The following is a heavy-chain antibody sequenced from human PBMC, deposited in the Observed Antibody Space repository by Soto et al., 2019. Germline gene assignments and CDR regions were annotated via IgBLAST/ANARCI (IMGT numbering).Heavy chain of an antibody. CDR3: AKDPVNMVRGVIIWGLDY. V-gene: IGHV3-23*01. J-gene: IGHJ4*02. Sequence: GGSLRLSCAASGFTFSSYAMSWVRQAPGKGLEWVSAISGSGGSTYYADSVKGRFTISRDNSKNTLYLQMNSLRAEDTAVYYCAKDPVNMVRGVIIWGLDYWGQGTLVTVSS. CDR2: ISGSGGST. D-gene: IGHD3-10*01. CDR1: GFTFSSYA.